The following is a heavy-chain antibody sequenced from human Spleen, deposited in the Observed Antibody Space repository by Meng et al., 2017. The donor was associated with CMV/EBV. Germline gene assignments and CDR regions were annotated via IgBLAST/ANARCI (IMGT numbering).Heavy chain of an antibody. V-gene: IGHV4-30-4*08. CDR3: ARVGDYGDFNFDY. J-gene: IGHJ4*02. CDR1: VGSFSCYY. CDR2: IYYSGST. D-gene: IGHD4-17*01. Sequence: PLTLTATLSITCAAFVGSFSCYYWSEIRQPPGKGRGCIAYIYYSGSTYNFPSLKSRVTISLNTSKNQFSLKLSSVTTADTAVYYCARVGDYGDFNFDYWGQGTLVTVSS.